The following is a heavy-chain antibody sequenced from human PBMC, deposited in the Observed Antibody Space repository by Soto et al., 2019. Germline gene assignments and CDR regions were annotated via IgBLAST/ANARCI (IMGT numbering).Heavy chain of an antibody. Sequence: SLTLSSAASGFTVSSYSMNWVCQAPGKGLEWVSSISSSSSYIYYADSVKGRFTISRDNAKNSLYLQMNSLRAEDTAVYYCARGIWPPYYFEYWGQGTLVTVSS. V-gene: IGHV3-21*01. CDR3: ARGIWPPYYFEY. J-gene: IGHJ4*02. CDR2: ISSSSSYI. CDR1: GFTVSSYS.